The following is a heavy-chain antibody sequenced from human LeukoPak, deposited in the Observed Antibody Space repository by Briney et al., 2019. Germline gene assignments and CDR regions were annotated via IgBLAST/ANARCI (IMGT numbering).Heavy chain of an antibody. V-gene: IGHV4-4*07. J-gene: IGHJ4*02. Sequence: SETLSLTCTVSGGSISSYYWSWLRQPAGKGLEWIGRMYTSGSTNYNPSLKSRVTMSVDTSKNQFSLKLSSVTAADTAVYYCASGGVIASFDYWGQGTLVTVSS. CDR2: MYTSGST. D-gene: IGHD3-16*02. CDR3: ASGGVIASFDY. CDR1: GGSISSYY.